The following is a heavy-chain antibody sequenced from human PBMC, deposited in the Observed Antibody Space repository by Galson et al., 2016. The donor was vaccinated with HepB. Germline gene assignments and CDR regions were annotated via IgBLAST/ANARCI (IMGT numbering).Heavy chain of an antibody. J-gene: IGHJ4*02. CDR3: ARGDDVAMVTLDY. D-gene: IGHD5-18*01. CDR1: GYTFTGQY. CDR2: IYPNRGGT. Sequence: SVKVSCKASGYTFTGQYIHWVRQAPGQGLEWMGRIYPNRGGTNYVQKFQGRVTMTSDTSISTAYMELTRLTSDDTAVYYCARGDDVAMVTLDYWGQGTLVTVSS. V-gene: IGHV1-2*06.